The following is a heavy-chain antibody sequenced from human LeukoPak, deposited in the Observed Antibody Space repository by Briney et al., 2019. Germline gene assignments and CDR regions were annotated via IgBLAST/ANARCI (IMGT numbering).Heavy chain of an antibody. CDR2: IHHIGSA. D-gene: IGHD2-21*02. V-gene: IGHV4-59*08. J-gene: IGHJ3*02. Sequence: PSETLSLTCTVSDDSISSYYWNWIRQPPGKGLEWIGFIHHIGSANYNPSHRSRITMSVDTTRNHFSLSLTSVTAAATAVYYCARLHGCSGADCFRAFDIWGQGTMVTVSS. CDR3: ARLHGCSGADCFRAFDI. CDR1: DDSISSYY.